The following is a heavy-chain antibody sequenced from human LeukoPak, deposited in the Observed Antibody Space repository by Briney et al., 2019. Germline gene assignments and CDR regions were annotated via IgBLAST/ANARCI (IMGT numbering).Heavy chain of an antibody. D-gene: IGHD2-8*02. Sequence: GGSLRLSRAVSGFTFSSYWMHWVRQAPGEGLVWVSRINSDGSSTNYADSVKGRFTISRDNAKNTLYLQMNSLRDEDTAVYYCAREFRVLPDIWGQGTMVTVSS. CDR3: AREFRVLPDI. V-gene: IGHV3-74*01. J-gene: IGHJ3*02. CDR2: INSDGSST. CDR1: GFTFSSYW.